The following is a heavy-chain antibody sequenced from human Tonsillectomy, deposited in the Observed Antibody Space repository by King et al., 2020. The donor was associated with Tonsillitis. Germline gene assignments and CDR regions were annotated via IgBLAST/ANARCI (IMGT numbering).Heavy chain of an antibody. CDR1: GDSVRSGSHF. CDR3: ARVHYDLGGGDWFDP. Sequence: VQLQESGPGLVKPSQTLSLTCTVSGDSVRSGSHFWSWIRQPAGKGLEWIGRMYTTGSTNYNPTLKSRVTMSVDTSKNQFSLKLNSVTAADTAVYYFARVHYDLGGGDWFDPWGQGTLVTVSS. J-gene: IGHJ5*02. D-gene: IGHD3-16*01. V-gene: IGHV4-61*02. CDR2: MYTTGST.